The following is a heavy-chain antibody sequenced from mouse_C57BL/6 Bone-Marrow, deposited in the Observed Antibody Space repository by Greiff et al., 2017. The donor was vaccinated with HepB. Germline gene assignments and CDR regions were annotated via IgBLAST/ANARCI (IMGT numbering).Heavy chain of an antibody. CDR1: GYTFTSYW. J-gene: IGHJ3*01. D-gene: IGHD1-1*01. CDR3: ATHYGSSAWFAY. CDR2: IDPNSGGT. Sequence: QVQLKQPGAELVKPGASVKLSCKASGYTFTSYWMHWVKQRPGRGLEWIGRIDPNSGGTKYNEKFKSKATLTVDKPSSTAYMQLSSLTSEDSAVYYCATHYGSSAWFAYWGQGTLVTVSA. V-gene: IGHV1-72*01.